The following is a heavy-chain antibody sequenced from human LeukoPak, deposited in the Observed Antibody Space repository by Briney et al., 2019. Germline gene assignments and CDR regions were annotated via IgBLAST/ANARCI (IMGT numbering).Heavy chain of an antibody. CDR3: ARVTYGSGSYYYYYYGMDV. CDR2: ISAYNSNA. Sequence: GASVKVSCKASGYTFTSYGISWVRQAPGQGLEWMGWISAYNSNANYAQKLQGRVTMTTDTSTSTAYMELRSLRSDDTAVYYCARVTYGSGSYYYYYYGMDVWGQGTTVTVSS. CDR1: GYTFTSYG. D-gene: IGHD3-10*01. V-gene: IGHV1-18*01. J-gene: IGHJ6*02.